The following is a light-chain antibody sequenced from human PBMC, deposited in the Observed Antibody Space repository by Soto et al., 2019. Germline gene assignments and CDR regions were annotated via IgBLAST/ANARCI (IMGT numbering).Light chain of an antibody. Sequence: IQMTQSPSTLSASVGDRVTNASRPSQSVRSWLAWYQQKPGKAPKFLIYDASSVESGVPSRFSGSGSGTEFTLTFSSLQPDDFATYYCQQYDNYPLTFGGGTKVEI. CDR2: DAS. V-gene: IGKV1-5*01. CDR3: QQYDNYPLT. J-gene: IGKJ4*01. CDR1: QSVRSW.